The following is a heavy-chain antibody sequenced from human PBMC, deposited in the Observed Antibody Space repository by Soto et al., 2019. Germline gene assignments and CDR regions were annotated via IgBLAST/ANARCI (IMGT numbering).Heavy chain of an antibody. Sequence: EVQLVESGGGLVQPGGSLRLSCAASGFTFSSYDMHWVRQATGKGLEWVSAIGTAGDTYYPGSVKGRFTISRENAKNSLYLQMNSLRAGDTAVYHCARGPYGSGSPIAPYYFDYWGQGALVTGSS. CDR1: GFTFSSYD. D-gene: IGHD3-10*01. J-gene: IGHJ4*02. CDR3: ARGPYGSGSPIAPYYFDY. V-gene: IGHV3-13*01. CDR2: IGTAGDT.